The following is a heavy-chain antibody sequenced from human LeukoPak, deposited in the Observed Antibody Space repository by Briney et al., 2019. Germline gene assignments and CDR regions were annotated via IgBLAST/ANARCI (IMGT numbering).Heavy chain of an antibody. Sequence: GGSLRLSCAASGFTFSSYSMNWVRQAPGKGLEWVSSIRSSGSYIYYADSVKGRFTISRDNSKNSLYLQMNSLRAEETAVYYCARGSRGYSYGLHYWGQGTLVTVSS. CDR1: GFTFSSYS. CDR3: ARGSRGYSYGLHY. V-gene: IGHV3-21*01. CDR2: IRSSGSYI. D-gene: IGHD5-18*01. J-gene: IGHJ4*02.